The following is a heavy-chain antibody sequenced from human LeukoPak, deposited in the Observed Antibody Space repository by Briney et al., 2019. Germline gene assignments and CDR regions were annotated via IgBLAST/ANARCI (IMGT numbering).Heavy chain of an antibody. CDR1: GSSLSGAW. D-gene: IGHD2-15*01. Sequence: KTGGSLRLSCTAPGSSLSGAWMSWVRQPPGKGLEWVGRIKSKVHGETVDYAEPVKGRFTMSRDDSTSTVYLQMDSLRIEDTATYYCATDDSLSWGQGTLVTVSS. CDR3: ATDDSLS. V-gene: IGHV3-15*01. CDR2: IKSKVHGETV. J-gene: IGHJ4*02.